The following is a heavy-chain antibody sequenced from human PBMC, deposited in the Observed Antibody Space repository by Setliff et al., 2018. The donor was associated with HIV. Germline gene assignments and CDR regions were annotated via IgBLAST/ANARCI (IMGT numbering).Heavy chain of an antibody. V-gene: IGHV4-59*11. CDR3: TRGPGGTVPKPLEAFDV. D-gene: IGHD1-7*01. CDR1: GVTIHYHY. CDR2: VDYSGDT. Sequence: LSLTCSISGVTIHYHYWSWIRQPPGKGLEWIGYVDYSGDTEYNPSLQSRATISRDPSKSQVSLNLNSATAADTAVYYCTRGPGGTVPKPLEAFDVWGRGAVVTVS. J-gene: IGHJ3*01.